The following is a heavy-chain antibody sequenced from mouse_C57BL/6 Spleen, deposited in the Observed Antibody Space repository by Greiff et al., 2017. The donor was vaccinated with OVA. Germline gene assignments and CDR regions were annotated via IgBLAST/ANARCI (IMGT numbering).Heavy chain of an antibody. J-gene: IGHJ3*01. CDR3: ARGDGYDGAWFAY. CDR2: IYPRDGST. CDR1: GYTFTSYD. D-gene: IGHD2-2*01. V-gene: IGHV1-85*01. Sequence: LVESGPELVKPGASVKLSCKASGYTFTSYDINWVKQRPGQGLEWIGWIYPRDGSTKYNEKFKGKATLTVDTSSSTAYMELHSLTSEDSAVYFCARGDGYDGAWFAYWGQGTLVTVTA.